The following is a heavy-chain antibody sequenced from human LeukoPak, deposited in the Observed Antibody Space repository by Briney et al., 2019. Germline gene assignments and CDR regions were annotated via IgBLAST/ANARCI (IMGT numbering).Heavy chain of an antibody. D-gene: IGHD6-19*01. V-gene: IGHV3-9*01. CDR2: ISWNGGSI. Sequence: GGSLRLSCVASGFTFDDCAMHWVRQAPGKGLEWVSGISWNGGSIGYADSVKGRFTISRDNFNNSLYLQMNSLRPEDTALYYCGKGPGIAVATIDYWGLGTLVTVSS. CDR3: GKGPGIAVATIDY. CDR1: GFTFDDCA. J-gene: IGHJ4*02.